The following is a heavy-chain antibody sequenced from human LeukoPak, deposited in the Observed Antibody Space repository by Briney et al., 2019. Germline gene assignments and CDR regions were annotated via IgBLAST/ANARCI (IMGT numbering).Heavy chain of an antibody. CDR3: ARGIMSSVPLYDF. Sequence: SETLSLTCTVSGASSGGYYWSWIRQPPGKGLEWIGHFYYSGSTNYNPSLKSRVTISGDTSKKQFSLKLSSVTAADTAVYYCARGIMSSVPLYDFWGQGTLVTVSS. CDR1: GASSGGYY. CDR2: FYYSGST. J-gene: IGHJ4*02. D-gene: IGHD3-16*01. V-gene: IGHV4-59*01.